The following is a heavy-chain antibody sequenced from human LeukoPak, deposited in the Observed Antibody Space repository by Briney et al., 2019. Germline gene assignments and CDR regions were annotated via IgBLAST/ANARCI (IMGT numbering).Heavy chain of an antibody. V-gene: IGHV3-23*01. CDR3: AKDREGFSSGYDLEYFDY. D-gene: IGHD5-12*01. Sequence: GGSLRLSCAASGFTFSSYAMNWVRQAPGKGLEWVSAISGGGGTTYYADSVKGRFTISRDNSKNTLFLQMNSLRAEDTAVYYCAKDREGFSSGYDLEYFDYWGQGTLVTVSS. J-gene: IGHJ4*02. CDR2: ISGGGGTT. CDR1: GFTFSSYA.